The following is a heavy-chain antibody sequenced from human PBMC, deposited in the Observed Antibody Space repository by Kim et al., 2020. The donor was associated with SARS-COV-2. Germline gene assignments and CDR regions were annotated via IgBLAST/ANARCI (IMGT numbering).Heavy chain of an antibody. V-gene: IGHV3-23*01. CDR3: MKGGWGWIWDH. CDR1: GFTFTGYA. Sequence: GGSLRLSCTTSGFTFTGYAMSWVRQAPGKGLEWVSSIDGSDGTTYYVDSVKGRFTISRDNSKNTLYLQMSNLRADGTAVYYCMKGGWGWIWDHWGQGTLV. CDR2: IDGSDGTT. J-gene: IGHJ4*02. D-gene: IGHD2-2*03.